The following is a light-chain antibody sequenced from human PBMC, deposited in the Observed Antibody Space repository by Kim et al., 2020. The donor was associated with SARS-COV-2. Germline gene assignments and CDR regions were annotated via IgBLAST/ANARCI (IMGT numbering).Light chain of an antibody. CDR1: SGDVSSYNR. V-gene: IGLV2-18*02. CDR3: SSYTSSSNVV. J-gene: IGLJ2*01. Sequence: GQSCAISFTGPSGDVSSYNRVSWYQQPPGTAPKLMIYEVSNRPSGVPDRFSGSKSGNTASLTISGLHAEDEADYYCSSYTSSSNVVFGGGTQLTVL. CDR2: EVS.